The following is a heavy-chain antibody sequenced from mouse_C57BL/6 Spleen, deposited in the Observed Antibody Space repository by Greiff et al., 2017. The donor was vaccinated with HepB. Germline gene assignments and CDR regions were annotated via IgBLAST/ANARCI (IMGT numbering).Heavy chain of an antibody. D-gene: IGHD2-4*01. V-gene: IGHV1-55*01. CDR1: GYTFTSYW. J-gene: IGHJ2*01. CDR2: IYPGSGST. Sequence: VQLQQSGAELVKPGASVKMSCKASGYTFTSYWITWVKQRPGQGLEWIGDIYPGSGSTNYNEKFKSKATLTVDPSSSTAYMQLSSLTSEASAVYYGSREEYDDDGLYFDYWGQGTTLTVSS. CDR3: SREEYDDDGLYFDY.